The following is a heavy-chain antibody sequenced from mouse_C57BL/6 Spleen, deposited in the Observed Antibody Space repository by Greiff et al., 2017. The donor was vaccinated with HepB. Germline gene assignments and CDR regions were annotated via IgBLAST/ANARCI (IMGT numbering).Heavy chain of an antibody. J-gene: IGHJ1*03. CDR1: GYTFTDYY. CDR3: ASSPYGQRGNFDV. V-gene: IGHV1-75*01. D-gene: IGHD1-1*02. Sequence: VQLQESGPELVKPGASVKISCKASGYTFTDYYINWVKQRPGQGLEWIGWIFPGSGSTYYNEKFKGKATLTVDKSSSTAYMLLSSLTSEDSAVYFCASSPYGQRGNFDVWGTGTTVTVSS. CDR2: IFPGSGST.